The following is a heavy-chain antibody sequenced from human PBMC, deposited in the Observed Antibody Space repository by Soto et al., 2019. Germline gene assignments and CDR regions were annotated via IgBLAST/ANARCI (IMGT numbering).Heavy chain of an antibody. D-gene: IGHD3-10*01. CDR2: ISGSGSHS. CDR1: GFPSSTYGFSTYA. CDR3: AKGKSSAFLLSFDD. V-gene: IGHV3-23*01. Sequence: GGSLRLSCMASGFPSSTYGFSTYAMTWVRQPPGKGLEWVSVISGSGSHSYYAGSVKGRFTISRDNSRNTLFLQMDSVRADDSAVYFCAKGKSSAFLLSFDDWGHGTLVTVSS. J-gene: IGHJ4*01.